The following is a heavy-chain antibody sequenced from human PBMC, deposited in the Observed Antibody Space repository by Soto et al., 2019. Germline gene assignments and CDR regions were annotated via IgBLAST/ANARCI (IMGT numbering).Heavy chain of an antibody. V-gene: IGHV3-74*01. CDR3: ATEDGYNYHY. D-gene: IGHD5-18*01. J-gene: IGHJ4*02. CDR1: GFTFGSYW. Sequence: PGGSLRLSCAASGFTFGSYWMHWVRQVPGKGLVWVSRTNSDGSNTNYADSVKGRFTVSRDNAKNTLYLQMNSMTAEDTAVYYCATEDGYNYHYWGQGTLVTVSS. CDR2: TNSDGSNT.